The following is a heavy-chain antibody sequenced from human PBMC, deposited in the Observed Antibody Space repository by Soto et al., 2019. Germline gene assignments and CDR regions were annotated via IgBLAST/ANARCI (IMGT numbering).Heavy chain of an antibody. V-gene: IGHV4-30-2*01. CDR3: ARGRVVVPAAVMFNCLDP. CDR1: GVVLGSDAYY. Sequence: SETLSLTCTVSGVVLGSDAYYWSWIRQPPGKGLEWIGYIFHGGSTYYNPSLRSRVTISVDRSRTQFSLKMSSVTAADTAVYYCARGRVVVPAAVMFNCLDPWGQGALVTVSS. CDR2: IFHGGST. J-gene: IGHJ5*02. D-gene: IGHD2-2*01.